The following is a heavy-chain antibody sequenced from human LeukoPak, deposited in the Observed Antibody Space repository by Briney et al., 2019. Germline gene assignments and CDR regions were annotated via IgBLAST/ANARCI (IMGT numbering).Heavy chain of an antibody. CDR2: IKQDGSEK. V-gene: IGHV3-7*01. CDR1: GFTFSSYW. J-gene: IGHJ3*02. Sequence: PGGSLRLSCAASGFTFSSYWMSWVRQAPGKGLEWVANIKQDGSEKYYVDSVKGRFTISRDNAKNSLYLLMNSLRAEDTAVYYCARDSSSGFQGTFDIWGQGTMVTVSS. D-gene: IGHD6-19*01. CDR3: ARDSSSGFQGTFDI.